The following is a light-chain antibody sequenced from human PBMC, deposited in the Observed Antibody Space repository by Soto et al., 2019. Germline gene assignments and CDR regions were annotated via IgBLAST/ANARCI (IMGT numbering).Light chain of an antibody. V-gene: IGKV4-1*01. CDR3: QQYYGTPLT. CDR1: QTILDSSNNKNY. CDR2: WAS. Sequence: DIVMTQSPDSLTVSLGERAYMSCKSSQTILDSSNNKNYLAWYQQKPGQPPKLLLFWASTREAGVPDRFSGSGSGTYVTLTIISRQPEDVAVYYCQQYYGTPLTFGQGTRLGI. J-gene: IGKJ5*01.